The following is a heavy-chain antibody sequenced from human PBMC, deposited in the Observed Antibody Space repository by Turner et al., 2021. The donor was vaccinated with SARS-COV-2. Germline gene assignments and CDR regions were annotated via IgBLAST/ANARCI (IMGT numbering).Heavy chain of an antibody. CDR3: AGEGYCSGGTCEGPFDF. Sequence: EVQLVKTGGGSIQPGGSLRLSCAVSGSTFSSNCMSWVRQAPGKGLEWVSVICRGSTYYADSVRGRFSISRDNSKNSLYLQMNSLRAEDTAVYYCAGEGYCSGGTCEGPFDFWGQGTLVTVSS. D-gene: IGHD2-15*01. J-gene: IGHJ4*02. V-gene: IGHV3-53*02. CDR2: ICRGST. CDR1: GSTFSSNC.